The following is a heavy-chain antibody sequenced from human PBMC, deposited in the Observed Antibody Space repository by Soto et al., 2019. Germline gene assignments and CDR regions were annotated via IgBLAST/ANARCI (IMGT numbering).Heavy chain of an antibody. CDR1: GFSFGSYA. Sequence: GGSLRLSCAASGFSFGSYALSWVRQAPGKGLEWVSTISGSGGKTFYADSVKGRFSISRDTSQSTLYLQMNSLRADDTAMYYCARWSYLDYWGQGTRVTVSS. CDR3: ARWSYLDY. J-gene: IGHJ4*02. D-gene: IGHD3-3*01. CDR2: ISGSGGKT. V-gene: IGHV3-23*01.